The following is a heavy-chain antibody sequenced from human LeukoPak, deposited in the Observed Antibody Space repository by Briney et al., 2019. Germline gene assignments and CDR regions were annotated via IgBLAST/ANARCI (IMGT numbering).Heavy chain of an antibody. CDR2: ISDDGNNK. CDR1: GFTFSSYA. D-gene: IGHD2-2*01. Sequence: GGSLRLSCAASGFTFSSYAMSWVRQAPGKGLEWVAVISDDGNNKYSADSVKGRFTISRDNSKNTLYLQMSSLSAEDTAVYYCARAWETVVVLDVWGKGTTVTVSS. V-gene: IGHV3-30-3*01. J-gene: IGHJ6*04. CDR3: ARAWETVVVLDV.